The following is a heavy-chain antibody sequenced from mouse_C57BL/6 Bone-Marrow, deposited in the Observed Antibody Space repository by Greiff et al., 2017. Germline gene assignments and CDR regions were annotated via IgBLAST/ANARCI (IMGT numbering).Heavy chain of an antibody. D-gene: IGHD1-1*01. CDR1: GFNIKAYY. V-gene: IGHV14-2*01. CDR3: ARSHYYGSPAWFAY. Sequence: VQLQQSGAELVKPGASVKLSCTAYGFNIKAYYMNWVKQRTEQGMEWNGRIDNEDGETKYAPKFQGKATITADTSSNTAYLQLSSLTSEDTAVYYCARSHYYGSPAWFAYWGQGTLVTVSA. J-gene: IGHJ3*01. CDR2: IDNEDGET.